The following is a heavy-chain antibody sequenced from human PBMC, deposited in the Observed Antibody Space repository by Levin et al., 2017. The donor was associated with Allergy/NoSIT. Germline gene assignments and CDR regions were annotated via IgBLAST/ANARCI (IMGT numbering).Heavy chain of an antibody. Sequence: ASVKVSCKASGYTFTGYYMHWVRQAPGQGLEGMGWINPNSGGTNYAQKFQGRVTMTRDTSISTAYMELSRLRSDDPAVYYCARTTRGSGWLGDAFDIWGQGTLVTVSS. J-gene: IGHJ3*02. D-gene: IGHD6-19*01. CDR2: INPNSGGT. CDR1: GYTFTGYY. V-gene: IGHV1-2*02. CDR3: ARTTRGSGWLGDAFDI.